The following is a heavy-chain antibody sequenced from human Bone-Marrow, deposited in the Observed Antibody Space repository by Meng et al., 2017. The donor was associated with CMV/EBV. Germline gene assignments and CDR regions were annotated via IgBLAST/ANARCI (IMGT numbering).Heavy chain of an antibody. J-gene: IGHJ6*02. CDR1: GGSFSGYY. V-gene: IGHV4-34*01. CDR2: INHSGST. Sequence: SETLSLTCAVYGGSFSGYYWSWIRQPPEKGLEWIGEINHSGSTNYNPSLKSRVTISVDTSKNQFSLKLSSVTAADTAVYYCARLRAVAGPYYYYYYGMDVWGQGTTVTVSS. D-gene: IGHD6-19*01. CDR3: ARLRAVAGPYYYYYYGMDV.